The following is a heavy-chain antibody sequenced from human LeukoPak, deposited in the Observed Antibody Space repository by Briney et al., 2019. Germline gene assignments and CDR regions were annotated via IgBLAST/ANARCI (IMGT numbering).Heavy chain of an antibody. D-gene: IGHD4-17*01. CDR2: ISSSSSTI. CDR3: ARQSGTMVTTRFDY. CDR1: GFTFSSYS. Sequence: GGSLRLSCAASGFTFSSYSMNWVRQAPGKGLEGVSYISSSSSTIYYADSVKGRFTISRDNAKNSLYLQMNSLRAEDTAIYYCARQSGTMVTTRFDYWGQGTLVTVSS. V-gene: IGHV3-48*01. J-gene: IGHJ4*02.